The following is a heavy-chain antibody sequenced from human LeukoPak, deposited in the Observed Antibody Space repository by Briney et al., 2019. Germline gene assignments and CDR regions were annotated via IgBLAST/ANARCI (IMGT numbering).Heavy chain of an antibody. CDR1: GGSISSSSYY. J-gene: IGHJ3*02. Sequence: KTSETLSLTCTVSGGSISSSSYYWGWIRQPPGKGLEWIGSIYYSGSTYYNPSLKSRVTISVDTSKNQFSLKLSSVTAADTAVYYCARVGTGTTRIDAFDIWGQGTMVTVSS. CDR2: IYYSGST. CDR3: ARVGTGTTRIDAFDI. D-gene: IGHD1-1*01. V-gene: IGHV4-39*07.